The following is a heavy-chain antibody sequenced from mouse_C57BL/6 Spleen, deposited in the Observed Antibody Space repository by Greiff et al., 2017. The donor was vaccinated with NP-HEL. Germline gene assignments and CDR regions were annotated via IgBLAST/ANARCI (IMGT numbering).Heavy chain of an antibody. CDR3: ARDYYGYEDAMDY. CDR1: GYTFTSYW. V-gene: IGHV1-55*01. CDR2: IYPGSGST. D-gene: IGHD2-2*01. J-gene: IGHJ4*01. Sequence: QVQLHQPGAELVKPGASVKMSCKASGYTFTSYWITWVKQRPGQGLEWIGDIYPGSGSTNYNEKFKSKATLTVDTSSSTAYMQLSSLTSEDSAVYYCARDYYGYEDAMDYWGQGTSVTVSS.